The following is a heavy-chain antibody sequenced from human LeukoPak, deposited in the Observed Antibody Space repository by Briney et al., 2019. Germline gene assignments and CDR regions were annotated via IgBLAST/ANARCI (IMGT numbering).Heavy chain of an antibody. V-gene: IGHV4-59*01. CDR2: IFYSGAT. D-gene: IGHD3-9*01. Sequence: SETLSLTCTVSDGSINNYYWTWIRQPPGKTLEWICHIFYSGATKYNPSLKSRVTVAVDTSKNQFLLSVTSVTAADRAVYYCARLSHSSGKNWFLDLWGQGTLVTVFS. CDR3: ARLSHSSGKNWFLDL. J-gene: IGHJ4*02. CDR1: DGSINNYY.